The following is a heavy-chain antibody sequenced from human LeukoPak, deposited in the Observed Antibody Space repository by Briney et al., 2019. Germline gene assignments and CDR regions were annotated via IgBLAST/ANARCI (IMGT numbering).Heavy chain of an antibody. V-gene: IGHV3-53*01. Sequence: GGSLRLSCAASGFTVSSKYMSWVRQAPGKGLEWVSVLYSAGITYYADSVKSRFTISRDNSKNTLYLQMNSLRPEDTAVYYCARELPFDYWGQGSLVTVSS. CDR3: ARELPFDY. CDR1: GFTVSSKY. CDR2: LYSAGIT. D-gene: IGHD2-15*01. J-gene: IGHJ4*02.